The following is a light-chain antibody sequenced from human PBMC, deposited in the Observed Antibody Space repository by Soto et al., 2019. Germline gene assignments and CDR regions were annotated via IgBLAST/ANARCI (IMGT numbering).Light chain of an antibody. CDR1: QNINAW. CDR2: DAS. CDR3: QQFHTYYT. V-gene: IGKV1-5*01. J-gene: IGKJ2*01. Sequence: DIQMTQSPSTLSASVGDRVTITCRASQNINAWLAWYQQKPGKAPKLLISDASNLESAVSSRFSGSGYGTEFTLTISSLQPDDFATYYCQQFHTYYTFGQGTKLEIK.